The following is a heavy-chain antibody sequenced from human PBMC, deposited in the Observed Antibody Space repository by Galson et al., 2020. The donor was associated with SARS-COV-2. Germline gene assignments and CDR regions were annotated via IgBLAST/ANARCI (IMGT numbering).Heavy chain of an antibody. CDR3: AKDLVRGIGYMDV. CDR1: GFTFSRYG. Sequence: GGSLRLSCIASGFTFSRYGMRWLRQAPGQGLDWVATTSATTYYADPLKGRFTISRDDSKNMLYLQMNGLRADDTAVYYCAKDLVRGIGYMDVWGSGTTVTISS. J-gene: IGHJ6*03. D-gene: IGHD3-10*01. CDR2: TSATT. V-gene: IGHV3-23*01.